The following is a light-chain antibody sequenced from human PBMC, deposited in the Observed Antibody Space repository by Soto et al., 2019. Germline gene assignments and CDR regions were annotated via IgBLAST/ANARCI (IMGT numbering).Light chain of an antibody. J-gene: IGKJ1*01. CDR2: KAS. Sequence: DIQMTQSPSTLSASVGDRVTITCRASQSISSWLAWYQQKPGKAPKLLIYKASSLESGVPSRSSGSGSGTEFTLTISILQPDDFATYYCQQYNSYSRTFGQGTKVEIK. CDR1: QSISSW. CDR3: QQYNSYSRT. V-gene: IGKV1-5*03.